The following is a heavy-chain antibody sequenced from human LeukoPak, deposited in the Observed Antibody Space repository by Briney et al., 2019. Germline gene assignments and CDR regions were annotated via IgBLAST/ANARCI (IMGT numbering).Heavy chain of an antibody. CDR3: AKDIFGIAAAGVFDY. Sequence: GRSLRLSCAASGFIFDDYAMHWVRQAPGKGLEWVSGISWTSGTIGYADSVKGRFTISRDNAKNSLYLQMNSLRAEDTALYYCAKDIFGIAAAGVFDYWGQGTLVTVSS. CDR1: GFIFDDYA. J-gene: IGHJ4*02. V-gene: IGHV3-9*01. CDR2: ISWTSGTI. D-gene: IGHD6-13*01.